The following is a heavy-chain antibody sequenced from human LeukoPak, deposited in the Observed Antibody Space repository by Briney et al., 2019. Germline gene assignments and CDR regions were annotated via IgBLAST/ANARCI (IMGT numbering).Heavy chain of an antibody. Sequence: GGSLRLSCAASGFTFSSYGMHWVRQAPGKGLEWVAFIRYDGSNKYYADSVKGRFTISRDNSKNTLYLQMNSLRAEDTAVYYCARRYSGSYYFDYWGQGTLVTVSS. V-gene: IGHV3-30*02. J-gene: IGHJ4*02. D-gene: IGHD1-26*01. CDR2: IRYDGSNK. CDR1: GFTFSSYG. CDR3: ARRYSGSYYFDY.